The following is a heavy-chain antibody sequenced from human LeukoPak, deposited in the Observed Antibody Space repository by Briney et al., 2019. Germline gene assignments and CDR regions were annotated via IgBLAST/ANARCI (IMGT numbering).Heavy chain of an antibody. CDR2: ISGSGGST. V-gene: IGHV3-23*01. D-gene: IGHD2-21*02. CDR3: AKDEHIVVVTATGGGDY. J-gene: IGHJ4*02. Sequence: PGGSLRLSCAASGFTFSSYAMSWVRRAPGKGLEWVSAISGSGGSTYYADSVKGRFTISRDNSKNMLYLQMNSLRAEDTAVYYCAKDEHIVVVTATGGGDYWGQGTLVTVSS. CDR1: GFTFSSYA.